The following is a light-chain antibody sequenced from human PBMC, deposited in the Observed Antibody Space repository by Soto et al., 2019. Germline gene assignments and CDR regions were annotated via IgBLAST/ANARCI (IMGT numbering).Light chain of an antibody. CDR3: QQYGSSPWT. CDR1: QTIRSNY. V-gene: IGKV3-20*01. Sequence: ETVLTQSPATLSLSPGERATLSCRASQTIRSNYLAWYRQTPGQAPRLLIYGASNRATGIADRFSGSGSGTHFSLIPSRLEPEDFALYYCQQYGSSPWTFGQGTKLEIK. CDR2: GAS. J-gene: IGKJ1*01.